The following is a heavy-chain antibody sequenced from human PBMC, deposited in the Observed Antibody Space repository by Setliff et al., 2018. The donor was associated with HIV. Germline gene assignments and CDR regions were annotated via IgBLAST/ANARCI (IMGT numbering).Heavy chain of an antibody. J-gene: IGHJ6*03. CDR3: ATTRGYCSGGSCYSPPYMDV. Sequence: SVKVSCKASKGTFTTYRFTWVRQAPGQGLEWMGRIIPILGTANYAQNFQGRLTITADKSISTAYLQWSSLKASDTAMYYCATTRGYCSGGSCYSPPYMDVWGKGTTVTVSS. V-gene: IGHV1-69*08. CDR1: KGTFTTYR. CDR2: IIPILGTA. D-gene: IGHD2-15*01.